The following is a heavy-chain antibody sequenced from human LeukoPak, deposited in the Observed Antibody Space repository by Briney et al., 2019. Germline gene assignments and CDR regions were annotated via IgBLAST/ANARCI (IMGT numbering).Heavy chain of an antibody. CDR3: ARVGADCSDGNCY. CDR2: ISTYNGNT. V-gene: IGHV1-18*01. CDR1: GYTFTTFG. Sequence: ASVKVSCKASGYTFTTFGITWVRQAPGQGLEWMGRISTYNGNTNYPQNLQGRVTMTTDTSTSTAYMELRSLTSDDTAVYYCARVGADCSDGNCYWGQGTLVTVSS. D-gene: IGHD2-15*01. J-gene: IGHJ4*02.